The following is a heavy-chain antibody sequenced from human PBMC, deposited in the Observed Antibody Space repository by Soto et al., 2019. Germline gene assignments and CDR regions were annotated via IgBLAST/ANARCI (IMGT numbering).Heavy chain of an antibody. CDR2: MRSSGNDI. CDR3: ARVGKDYYYGMDV. CDR1: GFAFSDYY. J-gene: IGHJ6*02. V-gene: IGHV3-11*01. D-gene: IGHD7-27*01. Sequence: GGSLRLSCAASGFAFSDYYMTWIRQAPGKGLEWVSYMRSSGNDIYYADSVKGRFTISRDNIQNSLYLQMNSLRAEDTAIYYCARVGKDYYYGMDVWGQGTTVTVSS.